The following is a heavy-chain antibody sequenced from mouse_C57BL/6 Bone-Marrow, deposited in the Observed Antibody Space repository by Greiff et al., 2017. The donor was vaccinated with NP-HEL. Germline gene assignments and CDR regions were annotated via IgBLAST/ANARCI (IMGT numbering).Heavy chain of an antibody. CDR1: GFNIKDYY. D-gene: IGHD1-1*01. J-gene: IGHJ2*01. CDR3: TLCYYRSSLFDY. V-gene: IGHV14-1*01. CDR2: IDPEDGDT. Sequence: VQLQQSGAELVRPGASVKLSCTASGFNIKDYYMHWVKQRPEQGLEWIGRIDPEDGDTEYAPKFQGKATMTADTSSNTAYLQLSSLTSEDTAVYYCTLCYYRSSLFDYWGQGTTLTVSS.